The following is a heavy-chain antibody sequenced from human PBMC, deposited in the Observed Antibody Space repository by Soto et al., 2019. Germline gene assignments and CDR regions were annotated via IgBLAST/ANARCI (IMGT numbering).Heavy chain of an antibody. J-gene: IGHJ6*02. Sequence: SETLSLTCTVSRGSISTYYWSWIRQPPGKVLEWIGYIYYSGSTNYNPSLKSRVTISVDTSKNQFSLKLSSVTAAETAVYYCARDEVGYCSGGSGSPGYYYGMDVWGQGTTVTVSS. D-gene: IGHD2-15*01. CDR3: ARDEVGYCSGGSGSPGYYYGMDV. CDR2: IYYSGST. V-gene: IGHV4-59*01. CDR1: RGSISTYY.